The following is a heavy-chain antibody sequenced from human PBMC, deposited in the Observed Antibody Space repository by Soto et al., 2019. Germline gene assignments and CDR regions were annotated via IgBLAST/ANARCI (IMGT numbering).Heavy chain of an antibody. V-gene: IGHV4-34*01. D-gene: IGHD6-19*01. CDR3: ARSPIYIAGAGNAHFDS. CDR2: INHSGST. J-gene: IGHJ4*02. CDR1: GGSFSGYY. Sequence: PSETLSLTCAVYGGSFSGYYWSWIRQPPGKGLEWIGEINHSGSTNYNPSLKSRVTISEDTSKNQFSLKLSSVTAADTFFFSCARSPIYIAGAGNAHFDSWGQETLVTVSS.